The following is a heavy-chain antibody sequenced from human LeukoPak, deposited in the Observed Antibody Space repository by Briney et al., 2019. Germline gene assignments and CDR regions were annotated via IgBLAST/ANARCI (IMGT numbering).Heavy chain of an antibody. CDR1: GDSVSSGY. CDR2: ISDSGIT. D-gene: IGHD2-15*01. CDR3: AGRGHRYSRD. Sequence: SETLSLSCTVSGDSVSSGYWTWIRQSPGKGLEWIGYISDSGITDYHPSLKSRLTISVDSTNNQFSLNLNSVTAAGTAVYYCAGRGHRYSRDWGQGILVTVSS. J-gene: IGHJ1*01. V-gene: IGHV4-4*09.